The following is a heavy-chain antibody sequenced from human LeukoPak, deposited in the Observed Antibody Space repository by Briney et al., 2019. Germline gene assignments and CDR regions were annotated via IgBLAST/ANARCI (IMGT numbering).Heavy chain of an antibody. V-gene: IGHV3-23*01. CDR2: ISGSGGST. Sequence: GGSLRLSCAASGFTFSSYAMSWVRQAPGKGLEWVSAISGSGGSTYYADSVKGRFTISRDNSKNTLYLQMNSLRAEDTAVYYCAKEGYSTYYDFWSGCYDYYYYGMDVWGQGTTVTVSS. D-gene: IGHD3-3*01. CDR3: AKEGYSTYYDFWSGCYDYYYYGMDV. CDR1: GFTFSSYA. J-gene: IGHJ6*02.